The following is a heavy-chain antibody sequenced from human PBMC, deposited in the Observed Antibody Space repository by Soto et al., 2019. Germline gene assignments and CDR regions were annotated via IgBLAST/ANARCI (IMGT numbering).Heavy chain of an antibody. J-gene: IGHJ4*02. CDR1: GGYISSYY. CDR2: IYYSGST. D-gene: IGHD3-16*02. V-gene: IGHV4-59*01. Sequence: SETLSLTCTVSGGYISSYYCSWIRQPPVKGLEWIGYIYYSGSTNYNPSLKSRVTISVDTSKNQFSLKLSSVTAADTAVYYCARGDRDYVWGSYRYFDYWGQGALVTVSS. CDR3: ARGDRDYVWGSYRYFDY.